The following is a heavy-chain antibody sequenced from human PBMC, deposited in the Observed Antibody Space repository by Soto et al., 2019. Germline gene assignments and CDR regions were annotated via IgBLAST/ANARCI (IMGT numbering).Heavy chain of an antibody. Sequence: EVQLLESGGGLVQPGGSLRLSCAASGFTFSSYAMSWVRQAPGKGLEWVSAISGSGGSAYYADSVKGRFTISRDNSKNTLHLQMNGLRAEDTAVYYCTRDVSSRYFDLWGRGSLVTVSS. J-gene: IGHJ2*01. CDR1: GFTFSSYA. CDR2: ISGSGGSA. V-gene: IGHV3-23*01. CDR3: TRDVSSRYFDL.